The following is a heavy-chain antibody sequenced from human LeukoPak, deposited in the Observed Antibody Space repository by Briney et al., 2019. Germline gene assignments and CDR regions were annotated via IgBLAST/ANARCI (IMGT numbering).Heavy chain of an antibody. J-gene: IGHJ4*02. CDR3: ARDTFQPGLIDS. V-gene: IGHV3-21*05. CDR1: GFTFSRYA. Sequence: GGSLRLSCAASGFTFSRYAMNWVRQAPGKGLEWVSYIDTDSSDIHYADSVKGRFTISRDNARNTLYLQLSSLRAEDSGVYYCARDTFQPGLIDSWGQGTLVNVSS. D-gene: IGHD2-2*01. CDR2: IDTDSSDI.